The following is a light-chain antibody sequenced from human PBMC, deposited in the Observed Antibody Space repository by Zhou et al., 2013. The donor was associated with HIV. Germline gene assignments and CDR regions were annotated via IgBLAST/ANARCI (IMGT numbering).Light chain of an antibody. CDR2: KTS. CDR3: LQYGNYPWT. Sequence: DVQMTQSPSTLSASVGDRVTITCRASQSINNWLAWYQQKPGKAPKYMIYKTSELESGVPSRFSGSGSGTEFTLTISSLQPDDFATYYCLQYGNYPWTFGQGTKVEIK. V-gene: IGKV1-5*03. J-gene: IGKJ1*01. CDR1: QSINNW.